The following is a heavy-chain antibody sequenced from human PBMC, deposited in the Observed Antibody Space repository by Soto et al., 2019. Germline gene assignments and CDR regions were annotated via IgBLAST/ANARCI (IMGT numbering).Heavy chain of an antibody. D-gene: IGHD3-10*01. V-gene: IGHV1-69*13. CDR2: VVPMFGIP. J-gene: IGHJ5*02. CDR3: ARSLHHHLITMVRGESFPFDP. CDR1: GDTFISYA. Sequence: SVKVSCKSSGDTFISYAISWVRQAPGQGLEWMGGVVPMFGIPNYAQKFQGRVTIIADESTSTAYLELSSLTTEDTAVYYCARSLHHHLITMVRGESFPFDPWGQGTLVTVSS.